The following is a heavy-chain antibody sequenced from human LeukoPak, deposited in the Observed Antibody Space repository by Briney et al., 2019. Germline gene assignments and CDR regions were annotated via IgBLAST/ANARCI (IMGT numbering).Heavy chain of an antibody. Sequence: HPGGALRLSCAASGFTFSGHWMSWVRQAPGKGLEWVANINQGGSDKYYVDSVKGRCTISRDNANNLLYLQMNSLRGEDTAVYYCTRDRSRAEDDWGQGTLVTVSS. CDR2: INQGGSDK. D-gene: IGHD1-14*01. CDR1: GFTFSGHW. V-gene: IGHV3-7*01. CDR3: TRDRSRAEDD. J-gene: IGHJ4*02.